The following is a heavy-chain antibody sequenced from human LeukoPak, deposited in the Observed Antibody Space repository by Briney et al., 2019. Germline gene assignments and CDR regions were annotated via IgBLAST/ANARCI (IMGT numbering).Heavy chain of an antibody. CDR3: ARDPYYDSSGYYPDY. CDR2: ISSSSSYI. Sequence: GGSLRLSCAASGFTFSSYSMNWVRQAPGKGPEWVSSISSSSSYIYYADSVKGRFTISRDNAKNSLYLQMNSLRAEDTAVYYCARDPYYDSSGYYPDYWGQGTLVTVSS. V-gene: IGHV3-21*01. CDR1: GFTFSSYS. J-gene: IGHJ4*02. D-gene: IGHD3-22*01.